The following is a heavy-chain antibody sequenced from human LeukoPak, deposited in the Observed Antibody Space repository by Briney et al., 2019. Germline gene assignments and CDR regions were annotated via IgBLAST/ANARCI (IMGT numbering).Heavy chain of an antibody. CDR3: ARHAGGYYGSGSYSANDY. D-gene: IGHD3-10*01. J-gene: IGHJ4*02. V-gene: IGHV4-34*01. CDR2: INHSGST. CDR1: GGSFSGYY. Sequence: SETLSLTCAVYGGSFSGYYWSWIRQPPGKGLEWIGEINHSGSTNYNPSLKSRVTISVDTSKNQFSLKLSSVTAADTAVYYCARHAGGYYGSGSYSANDYWGQGTLVIVSS.